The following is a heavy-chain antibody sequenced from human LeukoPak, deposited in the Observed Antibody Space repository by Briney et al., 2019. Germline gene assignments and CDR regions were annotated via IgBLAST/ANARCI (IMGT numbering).Heavy chain of an antibody. Sequence: SETLSLSCTISGGSISSYYWSWIRQPPGKGLEWVAYIHCTGGATYNPSLKSRVTISVDTSMNKFSLKLSSVTAADTAVYYCARGLTYCSSTSCYYNWFDPWGQGTLVTVSS. CDR2: IHCTGGA. CDR3: ARGLTYCSSTSCYYNWFDP. CDR1: GGSISSYY. J-gene: IGHJ5*02. V-gene: IGHV4-59*12. D-gene: IGHD2-2*01.